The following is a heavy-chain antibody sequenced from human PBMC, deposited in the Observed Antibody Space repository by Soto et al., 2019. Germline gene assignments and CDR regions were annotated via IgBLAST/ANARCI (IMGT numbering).Heavy chain of an antibody. D-gene: IGHD2-21*01. CDR2: IIPFFQTP. V-gene: IGHV1-69*05. Sequence: SVKVSCKASGGTFSKYAISWVRQAPGQGLEWMGGIIPFFQTPNYAQKYQGRVTITRDTSASTAYMELSSLRSEDTAVYYCARDRGGDGYKRSWFAPRGQGTLVTVS. J-gene: IGHJ5*02. CDR3: ARDRGGDGYKRSWFAP. CDR1: GGTFSKYA.